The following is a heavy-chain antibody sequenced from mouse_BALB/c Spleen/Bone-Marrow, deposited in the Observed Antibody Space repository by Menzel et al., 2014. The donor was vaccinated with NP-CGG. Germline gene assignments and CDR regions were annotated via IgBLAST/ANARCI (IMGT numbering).Heavy chain of an antibody. CDR2: IDPENGNT. V-gene: IGHV14-1*02. Sequence: AQLKESGAEVVRPGALVKLSCKASGFNIKDYYMQWVKQRPEQGLEWIGWIDPENGNTIYDPKFQGKSSITADTSSNTAYLQLSSLTSEDTAVXXCAXGDGYAMDYWAQATPVTVSS. CDR1: GFNIKDYY. J-gene: IGHJ4*01. CDR3: AXGDGYAMDY.